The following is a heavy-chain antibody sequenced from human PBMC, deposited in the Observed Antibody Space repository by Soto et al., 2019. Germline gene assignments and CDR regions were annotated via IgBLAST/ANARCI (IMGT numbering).Heavy chain of an antibody. D-gene: IGHD6-19*01. V-gene: IGHV1-18*04. J-gene: IGHJ4*02. CDR2: ISAYNGNT. CDR1: GYTFTSYG. Sequence: ASVKVSCKASGYTFTSYGISWVRQAPGQGLEWMGWISAYNGNTNYAQKLQGRVTMTTDTSTSTAYMELRSLRSDDTAVYYCASGVPKGGSGWYSDYWGKGTLVTVS. CDR3: ASGVPKGGSGWYSDY.